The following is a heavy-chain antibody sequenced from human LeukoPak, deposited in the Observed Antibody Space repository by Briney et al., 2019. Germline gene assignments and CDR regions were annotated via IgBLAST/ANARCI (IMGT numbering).Heavy chain of an antibody. J-gene: IGHJ2*01. CDR3: AREGSYYDSSGYSHSYWYFDL. CDR1: VGTFSRYA. D-gene: IGHD3-22*01. V-gene: IGHV1-69*13. Sequence: GASVKVSCKASVGTFSRYAISWVRQAPGQALEWMGGIIPIFGTANYAQKFQGRVTITADEATSTAYMELSSLRSEDTAVYYCAREGSYYDSSGYSHSYWYFDLWGRGTLVTVSS. CDR2: IIPIFGTA.